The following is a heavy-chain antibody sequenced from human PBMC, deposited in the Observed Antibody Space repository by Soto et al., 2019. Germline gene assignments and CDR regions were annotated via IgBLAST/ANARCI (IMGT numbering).Heavy chain of an antibody. CDR1: GFTFSSYA. CDR2: IKQDGSEK. Sequence: PGGSLRLSCAASGFTFSSYAMSWVRQAPGKGLEWVANIKQDGSEKYYVDSVKGRFTISRDNAKNSLYLQMNSLRAEDTAVYYCARTVHYYGSGSYYNAAAFDIWGQGTMVTVSS. CDR3: ARTVHYYGSGSYYNAAAFDI. D-gene: IGHD3-10*01. V-gene: IGHV3-7*01. J-gene: IGHJ3*02.